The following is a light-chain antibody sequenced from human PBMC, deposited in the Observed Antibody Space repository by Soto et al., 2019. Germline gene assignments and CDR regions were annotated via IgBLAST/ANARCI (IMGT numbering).Light chain of an antibody. Sequence: DVVMTQSPDSLTVSLGERAAINCKSSQTVFSTSYNKSYLAWYQQKSGQAPKLLIYWASTRESGVPDRFSGSGSGTDFTLTISNLQAEDVAVYYCQQYYVSPITFGQGTRLGIK. CDR1: QTVFSTSYNKSY. V-gene: IGKV4-1*01. CDR2: WAS. J-gene: IGKJ5*01. CDR3: QQYYVSPIT.